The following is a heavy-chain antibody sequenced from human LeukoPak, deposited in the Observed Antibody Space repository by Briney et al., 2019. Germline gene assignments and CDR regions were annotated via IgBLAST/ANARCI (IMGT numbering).Heavy chain of an antibody. CDR2: ISAYNGNT. CDR3: ARSPPYYYDSSGYYYAH. V-gene: IGHV1-18*01. J-gene: IGHJ4*02. CDR1: GYTFTSYG. Sequence: ASVKVSCKASGYTFTSYGISWVRQAPGQGLEWMGWISAYNGNTDYAQKLQGRVTMTTDTSTSTAYMELRSLRSDDTAVYYCARSPPYYYDSSGYYYAHWGQGTLVTVSS. D-gene: IGHD3-22*01.